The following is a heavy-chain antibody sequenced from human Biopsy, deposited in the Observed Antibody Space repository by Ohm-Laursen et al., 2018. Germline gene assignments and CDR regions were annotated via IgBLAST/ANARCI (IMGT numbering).Heavy chain of an antibody. D-gene: IGHD1-26*01. J-gene: IGHJ4*02. V-gene: IGHV4-59*01. Sequence: PGTLSLTCTVSGGSIYNFFWSWIRQPPGKGLEWIGYIYYSGSTNYNPSLKNRVTISVDRSKNHFSLELSSVTAADTAVYYCARVGVGAPSIDYFDSWGQGALVTVSS. CDR2: IYYSGST. CDR3: ARVGVGAPSIDYFDS. CDR1: GGSIYNFF.